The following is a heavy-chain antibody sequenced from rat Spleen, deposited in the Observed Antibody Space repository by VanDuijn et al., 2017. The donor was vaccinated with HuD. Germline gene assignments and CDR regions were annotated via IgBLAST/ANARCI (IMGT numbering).Heavy chain of an antibody. Sequence: EVQLVESGGGLVQPGRSLKLSCAAAGFTFSDYNMAWVRQAPKQGLEWVATISYDGSSTYYRDSVKGRFTISRDNAKSTLYLQMDSLRSEDTATYYCARLNWYFDFWGPGTMVTVSS. CDR2: ISYDGSST. CDR1: GFTFSDYN. J-gene: IGHJ1*01. CDR3: ARLNWYFDF. V-gene: IGHV5-7*01.